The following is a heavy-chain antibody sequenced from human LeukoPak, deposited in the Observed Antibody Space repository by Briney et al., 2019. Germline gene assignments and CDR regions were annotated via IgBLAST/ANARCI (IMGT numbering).Heavy chain of an antibody. J-gene: IGHJ4*02. V-gene: IGHV3-21*01. Sequence: GRSLRLSCAASGFTFSSYSMNWVRQAPGKWLEWGSSISSSSYIYYADSVKGRFTISRDNAKNSLYLQMNSLRAEDTAVYYCARVGEPITMIDPDYWGQGTLVTVSS. D-gene: IGHD3-22*01. CDR2: ISSSSYI. CDR3: ARVGEPITMIDPDY. CDR1: GFTFSSYS.